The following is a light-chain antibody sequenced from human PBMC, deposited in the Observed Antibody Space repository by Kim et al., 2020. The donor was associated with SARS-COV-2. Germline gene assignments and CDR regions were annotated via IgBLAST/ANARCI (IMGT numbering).Light chain of an antibody. CDR2: DNN. CDR1: RSNIGNNY. V-gene: IGLV1-51*01. Sequence: QKVTISCSGRRSNIGNNYLALYQQPPGPAPTLLIYDNNKRPAGFPDRFSGSKSGTSATLGITGLQTGDVADYYYGTWDSSPSAYVFGTGTKVTVL. CDR3: GTWDSSPSAYV. J-gene: IGLJ1*01.